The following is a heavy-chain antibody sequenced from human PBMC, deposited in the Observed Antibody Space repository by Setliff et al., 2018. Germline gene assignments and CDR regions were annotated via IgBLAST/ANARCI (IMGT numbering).Heavy chain of an antibody. CDR1: GGSIGPHY. D-gene: IGHD3-10*01. J-gene: IGHJ6*03. Sequence: SETLSLTCTVSGGSIGPHYWSWIPQAPGKGLEWIGHIFYSDTAKYNPSLESRAAISVDSSKNQFSLKLRSVTAADTAVYYCARDRSTVIRGVTSFFYYYMDVWGGGTTVTVSS. CDR3: ARDRSTVIRGVTSFFYYYMDV. V-gene: IGHV4-59*11. CDR2: IFYSDTA.